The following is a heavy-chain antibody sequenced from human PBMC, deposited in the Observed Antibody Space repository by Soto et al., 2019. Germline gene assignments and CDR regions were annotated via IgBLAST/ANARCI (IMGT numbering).Heavy chain of an antibody. CDR3: ARDVGYHYDGSPSGQFDF. V-gene: IGHV4-4*02. CDR1: GNSISTTNW. CDR2: IYHSGTS. D-gene: IGHD3-22*01. Sequence: QVELQESGPGLVKPSGTLSLTCAVFGNSISTTNWWSWVRQSPGKGLEWIGEIYHSGTSNYNPSLNSRVTISLDKSKHQFSLKLSSVTAADTAVYYCARDVGYHYDGSPSGQFDFWGQGTLVIVSS. J-gene: IGHJ4*02.